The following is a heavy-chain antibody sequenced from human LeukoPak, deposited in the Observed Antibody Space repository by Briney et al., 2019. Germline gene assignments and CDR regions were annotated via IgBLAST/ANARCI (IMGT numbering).Heavy chain of an antibody. J-gene: IGHJ6*02. D-gene: IGHD3-3*01. CDR1: GYTFTSYY. CDR2: INPSGGST. Sequence: ALVKVSCKASGYTFTSYYMHWVRQAPGQGLEWMGIINPSGGSTSYAQKFQGRVTMTRDTSTSTVYMELSSLRSEDTAVYYCARDRNSPNLEWLSPSYYYYGMDVWGQETTVTVSS. V-gene: IGHV1-46*01. CDR3: ARDRNSPNLEWLSPSYYYYGMDV.